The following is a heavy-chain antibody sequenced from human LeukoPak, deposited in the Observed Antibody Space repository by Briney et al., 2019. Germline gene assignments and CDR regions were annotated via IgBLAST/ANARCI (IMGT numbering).Heavy chain of an antibody. D-gene: IGHD3-22*01. J-gene: IGHJ4*02. CDR3: AKGARSSSGYTTD. Sequence: PGGSLRLSCAASGFTFSSYWMHWVRQAPGKGLEWVAGINWNSVSAVYADSLKGRLTISRDNAKNSLFLQMNSLKTEDTAFYYCAKGARSSSGYTTDWGQGILVTVSS. CDR2: INWNSVSA. CDR1: GFTFSSYW. V-gene: IGHV3-9*01.